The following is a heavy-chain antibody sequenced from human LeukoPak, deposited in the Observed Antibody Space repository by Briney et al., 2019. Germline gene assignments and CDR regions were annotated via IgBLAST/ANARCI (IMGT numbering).Heavy chain of an antibody. J-gene: IGHJ4*02. Sequence: PSETLSLTCTVSGGSISSSSYYWSWIRQPPGKGLEWIGYIFYSGSTNYNPSLKSRVTLSVDTSKNQFSLKLSSVTAADAAVYYCARLQFGSGHYHEVDYWGQGTLVTVSS. CDR3: ARLQFGSGHYHEVDY. V-gene: IGHV4-61*05. CDR2: IFYSGST. CDR1: GGSISSSSYY. D-gene: IGHD3-22*01.